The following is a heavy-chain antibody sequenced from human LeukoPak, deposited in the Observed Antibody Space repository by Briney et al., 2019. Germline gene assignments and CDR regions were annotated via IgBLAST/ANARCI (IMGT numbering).Heavy chain of an antibody. CDR1: GFTFSSYA. CDR3: VRGYYAGRGHHFEY. CDR2: ISGSGGSS. Sequence: GGSLRLSCAASGFTFSSYAMSWVRQAPGKGLEWVSAISGSGGSSYYADSVKGRFTISRDNSKNTLYLQMNSLRAEDTAVYYCVRGYYAGRGHHFEYWGQGTLVTVSS. J-gene: IGHJ4*02. D-gene: IGHD3-22*01. V-gene: IGHV3-23*01.